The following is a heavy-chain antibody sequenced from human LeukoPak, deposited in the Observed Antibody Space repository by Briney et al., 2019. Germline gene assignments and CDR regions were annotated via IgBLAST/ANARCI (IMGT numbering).Heavy chain of an antibody. V-gene: IGHV3-33*01. CDR3: TTDLGDYTLNFAGRFDY. CDR2: VWPDGSYK. Sequence: GGSLRLYCEASGFTFSTYAMHWVRQAPVKGLEWVAVVWPDGSYKYYADSVKGRFPISRDNSKNTLYLQMNSLKTEDTAVYYCTTDLGDYTLNFAGRFDYWGQGTLVTVSS. D-gene: IGHD4-17*01. J-gene: IGHJ4*02. CDR1: GFTFSTYA.